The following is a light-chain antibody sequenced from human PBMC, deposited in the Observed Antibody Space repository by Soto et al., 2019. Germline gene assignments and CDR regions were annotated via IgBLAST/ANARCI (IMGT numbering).Light chain of an antibody. CDR1: QSISSW. CDR2: KAS. J-gene: IGKJ1*01. V-gene: IGKV1-5*03. Sequence: DIQMTQSPSTLSASVGDRVTITCRASQSISSWLAWYQQKPGKAPKLLIYKASSLESGVPSRFSGSGSGTEFTLTICSLQPDDFATYYCQQYNSYSVTFGQGTKVEIK. CDR3: QQYNSYSVT.